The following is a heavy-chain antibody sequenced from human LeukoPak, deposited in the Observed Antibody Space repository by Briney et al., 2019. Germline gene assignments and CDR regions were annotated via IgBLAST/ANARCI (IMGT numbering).Heavy chain of an antibody. CDR2: ISYDGSNK. CDR3: ARDQRHDGNSWYFDL. D-gene: IGHD4-23*01. J-gene: IGHJ2*01. CDR1: GFTFSNYA. V-gene: IGHV3-30*04. Sequence: GGSLRLSCAASGFTFSNYAMHWVRQAPGKGLEWVAFISYDGSNKYYADSVKGRFTISRDSSKNTLNLQMNSLRAEDTAVYYCARDQRHDGNSWYFDLWGHGTLVTVSS.